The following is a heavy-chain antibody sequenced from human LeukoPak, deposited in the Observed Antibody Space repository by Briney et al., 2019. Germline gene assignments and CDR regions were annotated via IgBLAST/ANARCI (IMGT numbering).Heavy chain of an antibody. D-gene: IGHD6-13*01. CDR1: GGSLSSGDYY. J-gene: IGHJ4*02. CDR3: ARGESRVSICH. CDR2: IYYSGST. Sequence: PSETLSLTCTVSGGSLSSGDYYWSWIRQPPGKGLEWIGYIYYSGSTYYNPSLKSRVTISVDSSKNQFSLKLSSVTAADTAVYYCARGESRVSICHWGQGTLVTVSS. V-gene: IGHV4-30-4*01.